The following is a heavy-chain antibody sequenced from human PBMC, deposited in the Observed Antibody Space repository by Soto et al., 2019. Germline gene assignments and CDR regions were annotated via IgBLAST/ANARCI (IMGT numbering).Heavy chain of an antibody. J-gene: IGHJ4*02. CDR3: VRDSTADLGIVVVPAYFDY. CDR2: IKQDGSEK. V-gene: IGHV3-7*05. Sequence: GWSLRLSCAASGFTFSSYWMSWVRQAPGKGLEWVANIKQDGSEKYYVDSVKGRITISRDNSKNSLYQQMNSLRAEDTAVYYCVRDSTADLGIVVVPAYFDYWGQGTLVTVSS. D-gene: IGHD2-2*03. CDR1: GFTFSSYW.